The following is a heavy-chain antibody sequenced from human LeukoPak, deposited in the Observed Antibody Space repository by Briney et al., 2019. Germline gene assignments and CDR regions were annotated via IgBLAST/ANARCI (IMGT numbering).Heavy chain of an antibody. J-gene: IGHJ4*02. CDR1: GYTFTSYG. V-gene: IGHV1-18*01. CDR3: ASGRTDIVVVPATLRNYYFDY. D-gene: IGHD2-2*01. Sequence: ASVKVSCKASGYTFTSYGISWVRQAPGQGLEWMGWISAYNGNTNYAQNLQGRVTITADKSTSTAYMELSSLRSEDTAVYYCASGRTDIVVVPATLRNYYFDYWGQGTLVTVSS. CDR2: ISAYNGNT.